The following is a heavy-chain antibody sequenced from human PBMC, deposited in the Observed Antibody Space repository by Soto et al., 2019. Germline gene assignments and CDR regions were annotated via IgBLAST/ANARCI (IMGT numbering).Heavy chain of an antibody. V-gene: IGHV4-59*12. CDR3: ARTSYYDSTGYYNLDV. Sequence: SETLSLTCTVSGGSISSYYWSWIRQPPGKGLEWIGEIHHSETTNYNPSLNSRVSISVDKSKNQFSLKLNSVNAADTADYYCARTSYYDSTGYYNLDVWGPGTTVT. J-gene: IGHJ6*02. CDR1: GGSISSYY. CDR2: IHHSETT. D-gene: IGHD3-22*01.